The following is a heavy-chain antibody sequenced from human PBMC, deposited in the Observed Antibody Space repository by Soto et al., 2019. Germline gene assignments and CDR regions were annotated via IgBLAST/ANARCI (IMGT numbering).Heavy chain of an antibody. Sequence: QVHLVQSGAEVKKPGASVKVSCKASGYTFTSYGISWLRQAPEQGLEWMGWISAYNGNTNYAQKLQGRVTMTTDTSTSTAYMELRSLRSDDTAVYYCARGTTYGWSQGYYFDYWGQGTLVTFSS. CDR2: ISAYNGNT. V-gene: IGHV1-18*01. J-gene: IGHJ4*02. D-gene: IGHD6-19*01. CDR1: GYTFTSYG. CDR3: ARGTTYGWSQGYYFDY.